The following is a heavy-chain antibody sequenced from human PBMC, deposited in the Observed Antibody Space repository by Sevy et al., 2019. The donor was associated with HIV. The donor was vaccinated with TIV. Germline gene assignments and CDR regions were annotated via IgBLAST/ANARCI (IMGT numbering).Heavy chain of an antibody. CDR3: ARERVGQWLGKGYFQH. CDR1: GYTFTSYY. CDR2: INPSGGST. J-gene: IGHJ1*01. Sequence: ASVKVSCKASGYTFTSYYMHWVRQAPGQGLEWMGIINPSGGSTSYAQKFQGRVTMTRDTSTSTVYMELSSLRSEDTAVYYCARERVGQWLGKGYFQHWGQGTLVTVSS. D-gene: IGHD6-19*01. V-gene: IGHV1-46*01.